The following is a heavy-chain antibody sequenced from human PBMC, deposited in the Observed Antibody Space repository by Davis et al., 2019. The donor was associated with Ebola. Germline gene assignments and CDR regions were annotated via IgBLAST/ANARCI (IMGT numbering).Heavy chain of an antibody. D-gene: IGHD4-11*01. J-gene: IGHJ6*02. Sequence: GESLKISCKGSGYSFTSYWISWVRQMPGKGLEWMGRIDPSDSYTNYSPSFQGHVTISADKSISTAYLQWSSLKATHTAMYYCARLMTTVTTDYYYGMDVWGQGTTVTVSS. CDR3: ARLMTTVTTDYYYGMDV. V-gene: IGHV5-10-1*01. CDR1: GYSFTSYW. CDR2: IDPSDSYT.